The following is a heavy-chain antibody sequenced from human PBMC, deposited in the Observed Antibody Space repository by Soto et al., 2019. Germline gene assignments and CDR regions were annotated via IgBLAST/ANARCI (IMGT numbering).Heavy chain of an antibody. J-gene: IGHJ6*03. Sequence: EVHLVESGGGLVQPGGSLRLSCAASGLIFSSYSMNWVRQAPGKGLEWVSYIDSSSSDIYYADSVRGRFTISRDNAKKSLFLQMNSPRAEDTAVYYCARDRPVDVVPTIPTYYYYMDVWGKGTTVTVSS. D-gene: IGHD5-12*01. V-gene: IGHV3-48*01. CDR1: GLIFSSYS. CDR3: ARDRPVDVVPTIPTYYYYMDV. CDR2: IDSSSSDI.